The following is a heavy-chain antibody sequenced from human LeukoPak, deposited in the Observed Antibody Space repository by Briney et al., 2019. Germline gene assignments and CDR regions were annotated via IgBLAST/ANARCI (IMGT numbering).Heavy chain of an antibody. CDR3: AKESSGGWYFDY. D-gene: IGHD6-19*01. CDR2: MPASGVST. J-gene: IGHJ4*02. Sequence: GGTLRLSSAVSLVTFTSNVIICGGESPRKRRKGVSSMPASGVSTYYADSVKGRFTISRDKSKNSLYLQMNSLRAEDTAVYYCAKESSGGWYFDYWGQGTLVTVSS. CDR1: LVTFTSNV. V-gene: IGHV3-23*01.